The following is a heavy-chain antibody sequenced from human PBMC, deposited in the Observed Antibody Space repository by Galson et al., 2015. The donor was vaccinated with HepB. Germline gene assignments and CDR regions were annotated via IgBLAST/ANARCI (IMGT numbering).Heavy chain of an antibody. CDR1: GFNFSSYG. V-gene: IGHV3-30*18. Sequence: LRLSCAASGFNFSSYGMHWVRQAPGKGLEWVAVISHDGSNKYYADSVKGRFTISRDNSKNTLYLQMNSLRVEDTAVYYCPKLPYYSLSGYFHYWGQGTLVTVSS. J-gene: IGHJ4*02. D-gene: IGHD3-10*01. CDR3: PKLPYYSLSGYFHY. CDR2: ISHDGSNK.